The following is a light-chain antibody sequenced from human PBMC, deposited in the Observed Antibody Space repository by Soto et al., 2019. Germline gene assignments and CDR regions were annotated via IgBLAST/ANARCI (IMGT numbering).Light chain of an antibody. CDR2: GAS. V-gene: IGKV3-20*01. CDR1: QSVTTQ. CDR3: QQYGGSTRT. Sequence: IVLNQYPGTLSLSPGERATLSCRASQSVTTQLAWYQQKPGQAPRLIIHGASSRATGVPDRITGSGSGTDFTLSISRLEPEDFAVYYCQQYGGSTRTFGQGTKVEIK. J-gene: IGKJ1*01.